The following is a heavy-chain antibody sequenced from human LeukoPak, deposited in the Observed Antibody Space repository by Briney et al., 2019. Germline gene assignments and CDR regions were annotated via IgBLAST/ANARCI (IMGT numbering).Heavy chain of an antibody. J-gene: IGHJ4*02. CDR1: GGSIISYY. V-gene: IGHV4-4*07. D-gene: IGHD3-22*01. CDR3: AREKYYYDKIGYNPLDY. Sequence: SETLSLTCTVSGGSIISYYWNWIRQPAGKGLEWIGRIYPSGSTNYNPSLKSRVTIPVDKSKNQFSLKLRSVTAADTAVYYCAREKYYYDKIGYNPLDYWGQGTLVTVSS. CDR2: IYPSGST.